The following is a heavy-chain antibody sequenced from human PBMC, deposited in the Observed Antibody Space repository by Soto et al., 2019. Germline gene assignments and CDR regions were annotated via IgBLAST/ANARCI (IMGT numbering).Heavy chain of an antibody. J-gene: IGHJ4*02. V-gene: IGHV1-69*13. CDR3: ARGRPPNSWYSSSTGQFDY. D-gene: IGHD6-13*01. CDR2: IIPIFGTA. CDR1: GGTFSSYA. Sequence: SVKVACKASGGTFSSYAISWVRQAPGQGLEWMGGIIPIFGTANYAQKFQGRVTITADESTSTAYMELSSLRSEDTAVYYCARGRPPNSWYSSSTGQFDYWGQGTLVTVSS.